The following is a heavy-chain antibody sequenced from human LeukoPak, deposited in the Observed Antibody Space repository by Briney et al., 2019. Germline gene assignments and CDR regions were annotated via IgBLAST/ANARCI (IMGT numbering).Heavy chain of an antibody. CDR3: ARVLGSGSYCHHSYYYGMDV. CDR1: GGSISSSSYY. V-gene: IGHV4-39*07. Sequence: SETLSLTCTVSGGSISSSSYYWGWIRQPPGKGLEWIGSIYCSGSTYYNPSLKSRVTISVDTSKNQFSLKLSSVTAADTAVYYCARVLGSGSYCHHSYYYGMDVWGQGTTVTVSS. CDR2: IYCSGST. D-gene: IGHD3-10*01. J-gene: IGHJ6*02.